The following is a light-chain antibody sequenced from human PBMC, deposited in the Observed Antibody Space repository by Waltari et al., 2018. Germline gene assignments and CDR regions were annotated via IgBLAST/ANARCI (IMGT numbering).Light chain of an antibody. CDR3: QHFGGSRRWT. CDR2: AAS. V-gene: IGKV3-20*01. Sequence: EILLTQSPGTLSLSPGERATLSCRTSQKIDSSYLAWYQQKPGQAPRLLIYAASSRATGIPDRFSGSGSGTDFTLTISRLEPEDFAVYYCQHFGGSRRWTFGQGTTVEIK. J-gene: IGKJ1*01. CDR1: QKIDSSY.